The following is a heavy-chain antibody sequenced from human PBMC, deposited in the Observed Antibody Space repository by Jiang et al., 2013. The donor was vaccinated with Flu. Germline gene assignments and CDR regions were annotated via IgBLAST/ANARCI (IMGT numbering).Heavy chain of an antibody. CDR2: INTNTGNP. D-gene: IGHD6-13*01. J-gene: IGHJ6*04. Sequence: QSGSELKKPGASVKVSCKASGYTFTSYAMNWVRQAPGQGLEWMGWINTNTGNPTYAQGFTGRFVFSLDTSVSTAYLQICSLKAEDTAVYYCARERGIAAAGTSHYYYYGMDVWGKGTTVTVSS. CDR1: GYTFTSYA. V-gene: IGHV7-4-1*01. CDR3: ARERGIAAAGTSHYYYYGMDV.